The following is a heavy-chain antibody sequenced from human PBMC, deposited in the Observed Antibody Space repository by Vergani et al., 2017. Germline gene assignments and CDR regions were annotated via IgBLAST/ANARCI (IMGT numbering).Heavy chain of an antibody. V-gene: IGHV3-30*02. CDR2: IRHDGTNQ. CDR3: AKSRGTCSSTSCFYHYAMDV. J-gene: IGHJ6*02. Sequence: QVHLVESGGGVVQPGGSLRLSCAASAFTFSSYGMHWARQVPGKGLEWVAFIRHDGTNQYYADSVKGRFTISRDNSRNTLDLQMNSLKPDDTAVYYCAKSRGTCSSTSCFYHYAMDVWGQGTTVTVSS. CDR1: AFTFSSYG. D-gene: IGHD2-2*01.